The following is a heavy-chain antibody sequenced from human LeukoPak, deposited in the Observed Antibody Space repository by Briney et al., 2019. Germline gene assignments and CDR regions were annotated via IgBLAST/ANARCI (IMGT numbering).Heavy chain of an antibody. CDR2: MNPNSGNT. CDR3: ARGYYTGNWFDP. J-gene: IGHJ5*02. V-gene: IGHV1-8*01. CDR1: GYTFTSYD. Sequence: ASVKVSCKASGYTFTSYDINWVRQATGQGLEWMGWMNPNSGNTGYAQKFQGRVTMTRNTSISTAYMELSSVRSEDTAVYYCARGYYTGNWFDPWGQGTLVTVSS. D-gene: IGHD1-26*01.